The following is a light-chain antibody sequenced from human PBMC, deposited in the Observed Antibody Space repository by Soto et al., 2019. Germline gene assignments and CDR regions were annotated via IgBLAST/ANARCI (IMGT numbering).Light chain of an antibody. CDR1: QSVSSSY. J-gene: IGKJ1*01. Sequence: EIVLTQSPGTLSLSPGERATLSCRASQSVSSSYLAWYQQKPGQAPRLLIYDASNRAPGIPARFSGSGSGTDFTLTISSLEPEDFAVYYCQQRGNRPPWTSGQWTKVDI. CDR2: DAS. CDR3: QQRGNRPPWT. V-gene: IGKV3D-20*02.